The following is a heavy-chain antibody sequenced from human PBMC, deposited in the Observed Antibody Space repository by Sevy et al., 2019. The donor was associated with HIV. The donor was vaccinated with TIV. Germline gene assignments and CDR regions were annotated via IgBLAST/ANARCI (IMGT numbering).Heavy chain of an antibody. D-gene: IGHD2-15*01. CDR3: AKDNCSGGSCYSDAFDI. V-gene: IGHV3-23*01. CDR1: GFTFSSYA. J-gene: IGHJ3*02. CDR2: ISGSGGST. Sequence: GGSLRLSCAASGFTFSSYAMSWVRQAPGKGLEWVSAISGSGGSTYYADSVKGRFTISRDNSKNTLYPQMNSLRAEDTAVYYCAKDNCSGGSCYSDAFDIWGQGTMVTVSS.